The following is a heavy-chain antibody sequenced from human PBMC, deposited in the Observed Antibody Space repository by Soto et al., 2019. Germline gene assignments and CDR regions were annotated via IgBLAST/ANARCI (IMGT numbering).Heavy chain of an antibody. V-gene: IGHV4-30-4*01. CDR3: ARARGTWSGYSPSWFDP. D-gene: IGHD3-3*01. J-gene: IGHJ5*02. CDR1: GGSISSGDYY. CDR2: IGYSGST. Sequence: QVQLQESGPGLVKPSQTLSLTCTVSGGSISSGDYYWSWIRQPPGKGLEWIGYIGYSGSTYYSPSLKSRAPISVDTPKNQFSLKLSSVTAADTAVYYCARARGTWSGYSPSWFDPWGQGTLVTVSS.